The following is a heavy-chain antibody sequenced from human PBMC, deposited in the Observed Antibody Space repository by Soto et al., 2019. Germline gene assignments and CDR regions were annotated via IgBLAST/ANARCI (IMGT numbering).Heavy chain of an antibody. CDR1: GGTFSSYA. J-gene: IGHJ5*02. Sequence: SVKVSCKASGGTFSSYAISWVRQAPGQGLEWMGGIIPIFGTANYAQKFQGRVTITADESTSTAYMELSSLRSEDTAVYYCARALFYYYDSSGYYVPNWFDPWGQGTLVTVSS. CDR2: IIPIFGTA. CDR3: ARALFYYYDSSGYYVPNWFDP. D-gene: IGHD3-22*01. V-gene: IGHV1-69*13.